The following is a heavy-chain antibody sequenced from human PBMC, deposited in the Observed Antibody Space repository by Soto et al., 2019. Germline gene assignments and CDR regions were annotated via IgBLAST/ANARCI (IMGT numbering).Heavy chain of an antibody. D-gene: IGHD6-19*01. V-gene: IGHV4-59*01. J-gene: IGHJ4*02. CDR3: AREAVSGLFDY. CDR2: IYYSGST. Sequence: SETLSLTCTVSGGSISSSYWSWIRQPPGKGLDRIGHIYYSGSTDYNPSLKSRVTISVDTSKNQFSLKLSSVTAADTAVYYCAREAVSGLFDYWGQGTLVTVSS. CDR1: GGSISSSY.